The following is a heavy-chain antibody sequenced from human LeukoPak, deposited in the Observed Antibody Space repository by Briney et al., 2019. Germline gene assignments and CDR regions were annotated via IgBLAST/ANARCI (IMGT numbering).Heavy chain of an antibody. CDR1: GFTVNRKY. V-gene: IGHV3-66*01. D-gene: IGHD4-17*01. Sequence: GGSLRLSCAASGFTVNRKYMSWVCQAPGKGLEWVSVIYSGGDTYYADSVKGRFTISRDNSKNTLFLQMNSLRDEDTAVYHCASRPSGDYPYFDYWGQGTLVTVSS. J-gene: IGHJ4*02. CDR2: IYSGGDT. CDR3: ASRPSGDYPYFDY.